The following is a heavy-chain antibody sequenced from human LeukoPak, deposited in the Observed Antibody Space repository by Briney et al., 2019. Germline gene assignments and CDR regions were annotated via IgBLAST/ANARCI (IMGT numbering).Heavy chain of an antibody. D-gene: IGHD1-26*01. J-gene: IGHJ4*02. Sequence: GGSLRLSCAASGFTFSDYYMSWIRQAPGKGLEWVSYISSSGSTIYYADSVKGRFTISRDNVKNSLYLQMNSLRAEDTAVYYCARDGNSIVGATTRNYWGQGTLVTVSS. V-gene: IGHV3-11*04. CDR3: ARDGNSIVGATTRNY. CDR1: GFTFSDYY. CDR2: ISSSGSTI.